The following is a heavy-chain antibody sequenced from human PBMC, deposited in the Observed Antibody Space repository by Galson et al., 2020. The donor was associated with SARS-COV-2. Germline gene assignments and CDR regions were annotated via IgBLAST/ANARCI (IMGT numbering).Heavy chain of an antibody. V-gene: IGHV4-4*07. CDR3: ARDPVGYCSGGSCYSGGFDY. CDR2: IYTSGST. CDR1: GGSINSYY. J-gene: IGHJ4*02. D-gene: IGHD2-15*01. Sequence: ETSGTPSPPCNVPGGSINSYYWSWIRQPPGKGLEWIGRIYTSGSTNYNPSLKSRVTMSVDTSKNQFSLKLSSVTAADTAVYYCARDPVGYCSGGSCYSGGFDYWGQGTLVTVSS.